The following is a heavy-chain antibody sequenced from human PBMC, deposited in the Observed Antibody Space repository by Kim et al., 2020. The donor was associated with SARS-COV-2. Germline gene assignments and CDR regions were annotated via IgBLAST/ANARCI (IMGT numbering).Heavy chain of an antibody. CDR1: GYTFINYV. Sequence: ASVKVSCKASGYTFINYVMHWVRQAPGQRLEWMGLISIGHDDTKYSQKFRGRVTITRDTTASTAYMELSSLRSEDTAVYYCPRGSGWAFDYWGQGTLATV. V-gene: IGHV1-3*04. CDR2: ISIGHDDT. J-gene: IGHJ4*02. CDR3: PRGSGWAFDY. D-gene: IGHD6-19*01.